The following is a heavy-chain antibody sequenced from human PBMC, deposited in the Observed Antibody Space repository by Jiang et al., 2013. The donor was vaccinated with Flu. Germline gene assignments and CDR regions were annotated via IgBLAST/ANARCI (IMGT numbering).Heavy chain of an antibody. J-gene: IGHJ4*02. CDR2: INPSGGST. V-gene: IGHV1-46*03. D-gene: IGHD6-19*01. CDR1: GYTFTSYY. Sequence: SGAEVKKPGASVKVSCKASGYTFTSYYMHWVRQAPGQGLEWMGIINPSGGSTSYAQKFQGRVTMTRDTSTSTVYMELSSLRSEDTAVYYCAIEDPDIAVAGRFDYWGQGTLVTVSS. CDR3: AIEDPDIAVAGRFDY.